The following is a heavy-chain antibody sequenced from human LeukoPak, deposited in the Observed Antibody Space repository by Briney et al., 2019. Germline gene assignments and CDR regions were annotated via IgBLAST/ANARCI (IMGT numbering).Heavy chain of an antibody. CDR1: GYTFTRYA. V-gene: IGHV1-8*02. CDR3: ARGMERYYYYYMDV. CDR2: MNPNSGNT. Sequence: ASVKVSCKASGYTFTRYAVNWVRQATGQGLEWMGWMNPNSGNTGYAQKFQGRVTMTRNTSISTAYMELSSLRSEDTAVYYCARGMERYYYYYMDVWGKGTTVTISS. J-gene: IGHJ6*03. D-gene: IGHD1-1*01.